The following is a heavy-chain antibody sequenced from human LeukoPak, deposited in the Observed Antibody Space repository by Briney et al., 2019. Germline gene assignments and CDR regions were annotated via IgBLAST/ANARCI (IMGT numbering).Heavy chain of an antibody. V-gene: IGHV3-15*01. CDR3: TRYYDSSSLDY. D-gene: IGHD3-22*01. Sequence: GGSLRLSCAASGFTFSNAWMSWVRQAPGRGLEWVGRIKSKTDGGTTDYAAPVKGRFTISRDDSKNTLYLQMNSLKTEDTAVYYCTRYYDSSSLDYWGQGTLVTVSS. CDR2: IKSKTDGGTT. J-gene: IGHJ4*02. CDR1: GFTFSNAW.